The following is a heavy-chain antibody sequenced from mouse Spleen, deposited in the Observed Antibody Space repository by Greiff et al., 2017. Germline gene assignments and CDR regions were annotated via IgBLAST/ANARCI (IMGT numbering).Heavy chain of an antibody. CDR1: GYTFTSYW. CDR2: IYPGSGST. Sequence: QVHVKQPGAELVKPGASVKMSCKASGYTFTSYWITWVKQRPGQGLEWIGDIYPGSGSTNYNEKFKSKATLTVDTSSSTAYMQLSSLTSEDSAVYYCANYGYDGGYFDYWGQGTTLTVSS. V-gene: IGHV1-55*01. CDR3: ANYGYDGGYFDY. J-gene: IGHJ2*01. D-gene: IGHD2-2*01.